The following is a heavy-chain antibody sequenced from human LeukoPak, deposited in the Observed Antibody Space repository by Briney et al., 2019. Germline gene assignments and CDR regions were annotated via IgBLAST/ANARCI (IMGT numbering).Heavy chain of an antibody. V-gene: IGHV1-69*06. D-gene: IGHD5-18*01. CDR1: GGTFSSYA. J-gene: IGHJ3*02. CDR3: ARDDYDGYSYGYYDAFDI. CDR2: IIPIFGTA. Sequence: SVKVSCKASGGTFSSYAISWVRQAPGQGLEWMGGIIPIFGTANYAQKFQGRVTITADKSTSTAYMELSSLRSEDTAVYYCARDDYDGYSYGYYDAFDIWGQGTMVTVSS.